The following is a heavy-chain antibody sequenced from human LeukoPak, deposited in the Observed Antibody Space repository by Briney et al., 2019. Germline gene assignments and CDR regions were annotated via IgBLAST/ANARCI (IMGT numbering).Heavy chain of an antibody. CDR1: GFTFSSYG. CDR3: ATSGGSYWS. Sequence: GGSLRLSCAASGFTFSSYGMSWVRQAPGKGLEWVSAISGSGGSTYYADSVKGRFTISRDNSKNTLHLQMNSLRAEDTAVYYCATSGGSYWSWGQGTLVTVSA. D-gene: IGHD1-26*01. V-gene: IGHV3-23*01. CDR2: ISGSGGST. J-gene: IGHJ5*02.